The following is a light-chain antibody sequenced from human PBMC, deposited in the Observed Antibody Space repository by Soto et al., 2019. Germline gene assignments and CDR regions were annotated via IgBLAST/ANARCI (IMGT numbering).Light chain of an antibody. CDR1: NFGSKS. J-gene: IGLJ2*01. Sequence: SYELTQPPSVSVAPGKTARITGGGNNFGSKSVHWYQQKPGQAPVLVIYYDNDRPSGIPERFSGSNSGNTATLTISRVEAGDEADYYCQVWDSSSDHPIFGGGTKVTVL. CDR3: QVWDSSSDHPI. CDR2: YDN. V-gene: IGLV3-21*04.